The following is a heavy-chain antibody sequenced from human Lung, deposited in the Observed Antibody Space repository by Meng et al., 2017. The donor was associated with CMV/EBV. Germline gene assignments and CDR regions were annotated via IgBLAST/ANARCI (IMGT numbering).Heavy chain of an antibody. CDR3: AHRDSITGTSGSLGEYCFDY. CDR1: SSGVG. V-gene: IGHV2-5*01. CDR2: IYWNDDK. J-gene: IGHJ4*02. Sequence: SSGVGVGWIRQPPGKALEWLSLIYWNDDKRYSPFLKSRLTITKDTSKNQVVLTMTSMDLVDTATYYCAHRDSITGTSGSLGEYCFDYWGQGTLVTVSS. D-gene: IGHD1-7*01.